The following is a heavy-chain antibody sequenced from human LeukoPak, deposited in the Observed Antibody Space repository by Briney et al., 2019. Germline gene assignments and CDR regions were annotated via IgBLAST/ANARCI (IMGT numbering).Heavy chain of an antibody. D-gene: IGHD6-6*01. V-gene: IGHV3-66*01. J-gene: IGHJ4*02. CDR3: ATSSVIAARARRTDY. CDR1: GFTVSSNY. CDR2: IYSGGST. Sequence: PGGSLRLSCAASGFTVSSNYMSWVRQAPGKGLEWVSVIYSGGSTYYADSVKGRFTISRDNSKNTLYLQMNSLRAEDTAVYYCATSSVIAARARRTDYWGQGTLVTVSS.